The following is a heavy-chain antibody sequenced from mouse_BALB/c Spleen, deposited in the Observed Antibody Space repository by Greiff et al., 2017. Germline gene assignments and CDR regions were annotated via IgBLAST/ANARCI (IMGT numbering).Heavy chain of an antibody. J-gene: IGHJ1*01. CDR1: GYTFTSYW. CDR2: IDPSDSYT. V-gene: IGHV1-69*02. CDR3: ARGLLWYFDV. Sequence: QVQLQQSGAELVKPGASVKLSCKASGYTFTSYWMHWVKQRPGQGLEWIGEIDPSDSYTNYNQKFKGKATLTVDKSSSTAYMQLSSLTSEDSAVYYCARGLLWYFDVWGAGTTVTVSS. D-gene: IGHD1-1*01.